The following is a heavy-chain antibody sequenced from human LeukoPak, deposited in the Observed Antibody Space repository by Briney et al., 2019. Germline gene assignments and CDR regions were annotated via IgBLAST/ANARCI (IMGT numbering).Heavy chain of an antibody. CDR1: GFTVSSNY. D-gene: IGHD6-19*01. V-gene: IGHV3-53*01. Sequence: GGSLRLSCAASGFTVSSNYMSWVRQAPGKGLEWVSVFYSGGDRYYADSVKGRFTISRDNSKNTVYLQMNSLRPEDTAVYYCARNSVAGTGNYWGQGTLVTVSS. J-gene: IGHJ4*02. CDR2: FYSGGDR. CDR3: ARNSVAGTGNY.